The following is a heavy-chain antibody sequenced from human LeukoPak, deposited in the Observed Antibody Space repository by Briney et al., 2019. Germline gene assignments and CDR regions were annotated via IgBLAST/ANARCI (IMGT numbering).Heavy chain of an antibody. CDR3: ARVGDSGSYSVYFDY. V-gene: IGHV3-48*02. CDR2: ISSSSSTI. J-gene: IGHJ4*02. Sequence: GGSLRLSCAASGFTFSSYSMNWVRQAPGKGLEWVSYISSSSSTIYYADSVKGRFTISRDNAKNSLYLQMNSLRDEDTAVYYCARVGDSGSYSVYFDYWGQGTLVTVSS. CDR1: GFTFSSYS. D-gene: IGHD1-26*01.